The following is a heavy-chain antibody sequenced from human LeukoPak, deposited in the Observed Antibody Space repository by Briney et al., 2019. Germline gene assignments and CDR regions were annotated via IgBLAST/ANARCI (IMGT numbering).Heavy chain of an antibody. J-gene: IGHJ4*02. CDR1: GGSISSRPYS. D-gene: IGHD3-22*01. Sequence: SETLSLTCTVSGGSISSRPYSWGWIRQPPGKGLEWLGSFYYSGNTYYKPSLKSRVTISVDTSKNQFYLKLSSLTAADTAVYYCARRDDSSGYHKIFDYWGPGTLVTVSS. CDR2: FYYSGNT. V-gene: IGHV4-39*01. CDR3: ARRDDSSGYHKIFDY.